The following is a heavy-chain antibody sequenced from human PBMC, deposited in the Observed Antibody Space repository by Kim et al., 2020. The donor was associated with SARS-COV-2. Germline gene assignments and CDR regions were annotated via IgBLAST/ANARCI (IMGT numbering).Heavy chain of an antibody. J-gene: IGHJ3*02. V-gene: IGHV3-23*01. CDR3: AKGYYDVLTGYYAFDI. D-gene: IGHD3-9*01. CDR2: ITGGGGST. CDR1: GFTFSSYA. Sequence: GGSLGLSCAASGFTFSSYAMRWVRQTPGKGLVWVSPITGGGGSTNYADSVKGRFTISRDNSKNTLYLQMNSLRAEDTAVYYCAKGYYDVLTGYYAFDIWGQGTMVTVSS.